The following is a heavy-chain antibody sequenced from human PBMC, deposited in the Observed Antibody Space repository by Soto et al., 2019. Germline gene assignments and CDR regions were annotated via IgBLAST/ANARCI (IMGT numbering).Heavy chain of an antibody. Sequence: EMHLVDSGGGLVKPGGSLRLSCAASGFTFSHAWMSWVRQAPGKRMEWVGRIKSRADGETKDYGAPVRGRFTISRDDSKNTLYLQMNSLNTEATAIYDCTVIKSRDQYIASGYPFDPWGPGTLVTVSS. CDR1: GFTFSHAW. J-gene: IGHJ5*02. D-gene: IGHD5-12*01. CDR2: IKSRADGETK. V-gene: IGHV3-15*01. CDR3: TVIKSRDQYIASGYPFDP.